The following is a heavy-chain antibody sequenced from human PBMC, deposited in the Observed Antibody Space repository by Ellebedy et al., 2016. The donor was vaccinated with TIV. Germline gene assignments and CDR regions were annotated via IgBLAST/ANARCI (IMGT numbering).Heavy chain of an antibody. D-gene: IGHD5-12*01. V-gene: IGHV3-33*01. CDR1: GFTFSTYG. CDR3: ATERSGYDFDY. CDR2: LWYDGSRE. Sequence: PGGSLRLSCAASGFTFSTYGMHWVRQAPGKGLEWVAVLWYDGSREYYADSVKGRFTVSRDNSKNTLYLQMTSLRTEDTAVYYCATERSGYDFDYWGQGTLVTVSA. J-gene: IGHJ4*02.